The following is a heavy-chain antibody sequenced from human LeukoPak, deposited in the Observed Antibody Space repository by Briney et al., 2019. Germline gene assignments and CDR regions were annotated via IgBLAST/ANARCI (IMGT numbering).Heavy chain of an antibody. J-gene: IGHJ4*02. CDR2: ISGSGGST. CDR1: GITFSSYA. Sequence: GGSLRLSCAASGITFSSYAMSWVRQAPGKGLEWVSVISGSGGSTYYADSVKGRFTISRDDSKNTLSLQMNSLRAEDTAVYYCAKDLSSWYVSKTWDYWGQGTLVTVSS. V-gene: IGHV3-23*01. D-gene: IGHD6-13*01. CDR3: AKDLSSWYVSKTWDY.